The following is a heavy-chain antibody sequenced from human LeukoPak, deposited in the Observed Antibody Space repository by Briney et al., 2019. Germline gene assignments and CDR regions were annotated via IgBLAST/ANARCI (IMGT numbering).Heavy chain of an antibody. V-gene: IGHV1-69*13. D-gene: IGHD6-13*01. J-gene: IGHJ5*02. Sequence: SVKVSCKVSGYTLAELSMHWVRQAPGQGLEWMGGIIPIFGTSNYAQKFQGRVTITADESTSTAYMELSSLRSEDTAVYYCARDRRQQLENWFDPWGQGTLVTVSS. CDR1: GYTLAELS. CDR3: ARDRRQQLENWFDP. CDR2: IIPIFGTS.